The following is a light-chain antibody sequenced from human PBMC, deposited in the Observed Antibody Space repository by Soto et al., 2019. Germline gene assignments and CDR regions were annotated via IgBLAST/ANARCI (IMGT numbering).Light chain of an antibody. CDR1: QPINPW. CDR3: QQDSSRAT. J-gene: IGKJ1*01. V-gene: IGKV1-5*03. CDR2: KTS. Sequence: DIQMTQSPSTVSASVGDRVSITCRASQPINPWLACHQQKPGKAPKVLIYKTSDLENGVPSRFSGSGSGTEFTLTITNLQPDDFSTYFCQQDSSRATFDPGTRVEV.